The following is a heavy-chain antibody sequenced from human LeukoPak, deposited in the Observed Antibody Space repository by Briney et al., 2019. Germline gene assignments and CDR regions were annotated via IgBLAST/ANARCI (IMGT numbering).Heavy chain of an antibody. D-gene: IGHD3-3*01. CDR3: AKDVYYDFWSGYGPTPFDY. CDR2: ISGSGGST. Sequence: GGSLRLSCAASGFTFSSYAMSWVRQAPGKGLEWVSAISGSGGSTYYADSVKGRFTISRDNSKNTLYLQMNSLRAEDTAVYYCAKDVYYDFWSGYGPTPFDYWGQGTLVTVSS. CDR1: GFTFSSYA. V-gene: IGHV3-23*01. J-gene: IGHJ4*02.